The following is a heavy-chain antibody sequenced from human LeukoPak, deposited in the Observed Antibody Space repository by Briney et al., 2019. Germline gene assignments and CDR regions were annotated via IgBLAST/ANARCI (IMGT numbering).Heavy chain of an antibody. CDR3: AKDNEEVWSGPKGLFDY. J-gene: IGHJ4*02. CDR1: GFTFSSYA. Sequence: GGSLRLSCAASGFTFSSYAMSWVRQAPGKGLEWVSAISGSGGGTYYADSVKGRFTISRDNSKNTLYLQMNSLRAEDTAVYYCAKDNEEVWSGPKGLFDYWGQGTLVTVSS. V-gene: IGHV3-23*01. D-gene: IGHD3-3*01. CDR2: ISGSGGGT.